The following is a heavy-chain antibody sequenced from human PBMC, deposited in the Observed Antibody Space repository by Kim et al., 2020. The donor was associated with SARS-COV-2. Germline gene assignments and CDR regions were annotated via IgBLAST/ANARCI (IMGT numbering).Heavy chain of an antibody. Sequence: GGSLRLSCAASGFTFSSYAMNWVRQAPGKGLEWVSAVSGSGGSTYYADSVKGRFTISRDNSENTLYLQMNSLRAEDTALYYCAKVRYVAYIRDSFDIWRQGPMVPVSS. V-gene: IGHV3-23*01. J-gene: IGHJ3*02. CDR2: VSGSGGST. CDR1: GFTFSSYA. CDR3: AKVRYVAYIRDSFDI. D-gene: IGHD1-20*01.